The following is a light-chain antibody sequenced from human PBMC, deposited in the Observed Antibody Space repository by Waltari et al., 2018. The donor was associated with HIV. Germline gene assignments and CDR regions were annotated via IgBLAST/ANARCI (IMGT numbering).Light chain of an antibody. Sequence: QSALTQPASVSGSPGQSITISCTGTSSDVGGYNYVSWYQHHPGKSPTLMIYGVSNRPSGVSNRFSGSKSGNTASLTISGLQAEDEADYYCSSYTSSSTHVVFGGGTKLTVL. CDR2: GVS. CDR3: SSYTSSSTHVV. V-gene: IGLV2-14*01. CDR1: SSDVGGYNY. J-gene: IGLJ2*01.